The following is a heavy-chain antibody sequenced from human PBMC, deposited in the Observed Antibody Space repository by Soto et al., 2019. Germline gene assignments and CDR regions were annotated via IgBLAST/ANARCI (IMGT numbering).Heavy chain of an antibody. Sequence: PGESLKISCKGSGYSFTSYWIGWVRQMPGKGLEWMGIIYPGDSDTRYSPSFQGQVTISADKSISTAYLQWSSLKASDTAMYYCARAMEYYDILTGYEFDYWGQGTLVTVSS. V-gene: IGHV5-51*01. D-gene: IGHD3-9*01. J-gene: IGHJ4*02. CDR1: GYSFTSYW. CDR2: IYPGDSDT. CDR3: ARAMEYYDILTGYEFDY.